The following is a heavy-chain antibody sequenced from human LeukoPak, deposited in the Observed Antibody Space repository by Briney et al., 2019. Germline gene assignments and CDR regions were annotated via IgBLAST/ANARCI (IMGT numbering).Heavy chain of an antibody. CDR1: GFTFSSYG. V-gene: IGHV3-30*18. J-gene: IGHJ4*02. D-gene: IGHD2-15*01. CDR3: AKEAVG. Sequence: PGGSLRLSCAASGFTFSSYGMHWVRQAPRKGLEWVAVISYDGSNKYYADSVKGRFTISRDNSKNTLYLQMNSLRAEDTAVYYCAKEAVGWGQGTLVTVSS. CDR2: ISYDGSNK.